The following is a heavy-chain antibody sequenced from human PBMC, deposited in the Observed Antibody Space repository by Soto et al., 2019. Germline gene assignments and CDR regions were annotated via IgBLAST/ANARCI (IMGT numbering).Heavy chain of an antibody. CDR3: ARDQSGIGWYVDWFDP. V-gene: IGHV1-3*01. D-gene: IGHD6-19*01. CDR2: INAGNGNT. Sequence: VSVKVSCKASGYTFTSYAMHWVRQAPGQRLEWMGWINAGNGNTYYSEKFKGRVSLTRDTVATTVYMELTSLTSEDTGVYYCARDQSGIGWYVDWFDPWGQGTLVTVSS. J-gene: IGHJ5*02. CDR1: GYTFTSYA.